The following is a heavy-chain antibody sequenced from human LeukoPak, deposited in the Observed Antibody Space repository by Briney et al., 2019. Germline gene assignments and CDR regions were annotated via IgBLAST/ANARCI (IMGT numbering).Heavy chain of an antibody. J-gene: IGHJ4*02. Sequence: GGSLRLSCAASGFTFSSYGMHWVRQAPGKGLEWVAVISYDGSNKYYADSVKGRFTISRDNSKNTLSLQMISLRAEDTAVYYCAKDGAWGCSDYWGQGALVTVSS. CDR1: GFTFSSYG. D-gene: IGHD2-8*02. CDR2: ISYDGSNK. V-gene: IGHV3-30*18. CDR3: AKDGAWGCSDY.